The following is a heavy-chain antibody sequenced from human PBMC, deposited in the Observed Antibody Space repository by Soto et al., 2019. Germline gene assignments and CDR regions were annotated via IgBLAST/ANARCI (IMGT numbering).Heavy chain of an antibody. Sequence: SETLSLTCTVSGGSVSSGSYYWSWIRQPPGKGLEWIGYIYYSGSTNYNPSLKSRVTISVDTSKNQFSLRLSPVTAADTAVYYCAGGPGAYYDYVWGSYRNFDIWGQGTMVTVSS. CDR2: IYYSGST. D-gene: IGHD3-16*02. J-gene: IGHJ3*02. V-gene: IGHV4-61*01. CDR1: GGSVSSGSYY. CDR3: AGGPGAYYDYVWGSYRNFDI.